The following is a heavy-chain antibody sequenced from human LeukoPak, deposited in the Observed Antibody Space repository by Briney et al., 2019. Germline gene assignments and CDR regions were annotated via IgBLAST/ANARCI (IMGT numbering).Heavy chain of an antibody. Sequence: GGSLRLSCAASGFTFSSYWMTWVRQAPGKGLAWVANIKQDGSAKYYMDSVKGRFTISRDNAKNSMYLQMNSLGAEDTAVYYCARVNPLMAPGAFDIWGQGTMVAVSS. CDR3: ARVNPLMAPGAFDI. D-gene: IGHD2-8*01. CDR1: GFTFSSYW. J-gene: IGHJ3*02. CDR2: IKQDGSAK. V-gene: IGHV3-7*01.